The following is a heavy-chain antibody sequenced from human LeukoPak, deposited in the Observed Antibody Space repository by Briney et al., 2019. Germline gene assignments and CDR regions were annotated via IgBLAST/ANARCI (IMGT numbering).Heavy chain of an antibody. D-gene: IGHD3-22*01. V-gene: IGHV3-20*04. CDR1: GFTFDDYG. CDR2: INWNGGST. CDR3: ARRGYYYDSSGYYAVGAFDI. Sequence: GGSLRLSCAASGFTFDDYGMSWVRQAPGKGLEWVSGINWNGGSTGYADSVKGRFTISRDNAKNSLYLQMNSLRAEDTALYYCARRGYYYDSSGYYAVGAFDIWGQGTMVTVSS. J-gene: IGHJ3*02.